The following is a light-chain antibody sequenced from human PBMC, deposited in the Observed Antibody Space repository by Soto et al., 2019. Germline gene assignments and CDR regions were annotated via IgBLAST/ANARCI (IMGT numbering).Light chain of an antibody. V-gene: IGKV4-1*01. J-gene: IGKJ2*01. CDR2: WAS. Sequence: DIVMTQSPDSLAVSLGERATINCKSSQSVLYNSNNKNYLAWYQHKPRQPPKLRIYWASTRESGVPDRFSGSGSGTDFTLTISSLQAEDVAVYYCQQYYTPPFTFGQGTVLEIK. CDR1: QSVLYNSNNKNY. CDR3: QQYYTPPFT.